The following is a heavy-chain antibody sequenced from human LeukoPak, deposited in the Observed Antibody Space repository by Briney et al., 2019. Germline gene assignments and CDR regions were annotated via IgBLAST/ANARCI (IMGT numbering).Heavy chain of an antibody. CDR3: ARDVAAAGTRYFDY. CDR2: IYYSGST. CDR1: GGSISSYY. Sequence: SETLSLTCTVSGGSISSYYWSWIRQPPGKGLEWIGYIYYSGSTYYNPSLKSRVTISVDTSKNQFSLKLSSVTAADTAVYYCARDVAAAGTRYFDYWGQGTLVTVSS. D-gene: IGHD6-13*01. J-gene: IGHJ4*02. V-gene: IGHV4-59*12.